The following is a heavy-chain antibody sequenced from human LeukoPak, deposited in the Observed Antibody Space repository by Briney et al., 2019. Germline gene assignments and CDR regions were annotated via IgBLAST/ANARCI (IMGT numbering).Heavy chain of an antibody. Sequence: ASVKVSCKASGYTFTVYYMHWVRQAPGQGLEWMGWINPNSGGTNYAQKSQGRVTMTRDTSISTAYMEPSRLRSDDTVVYYCAREFSGNRLDWAFDIWGQGTMVTVSS. V-gene: IGHV1-2*02. CDR2: INPNSGGT. CDR3: AREFSGNRLDWAFDI. CDR1: GYTFTVYY. D-gene: IGHD4-23*01. J-gene: IGHJ3*02.